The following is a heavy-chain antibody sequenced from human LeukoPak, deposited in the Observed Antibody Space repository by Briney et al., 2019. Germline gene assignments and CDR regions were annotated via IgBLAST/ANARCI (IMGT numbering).Heavy chain of an antibody. CDR3: ARNLKIVVVPAAIQRHHYYYGMDV. Sequence: SETLSLTCAVYGGSFSGYYWSWIRQPPGKGLEWIGEINHSGSTNYNPSLKSRVTISVDTSKNQFSLKLSSVTAADTAVYYCARNLKIVVVPAAIQRHHYYYGMDVWGQGTTVTVSS. D-gene: IGHD2-2*02. CDR1: GGSFSGYY. CDR2: INHSGST. V-gene: IGHV4-34*01. J-gene: IGHJ6*02.